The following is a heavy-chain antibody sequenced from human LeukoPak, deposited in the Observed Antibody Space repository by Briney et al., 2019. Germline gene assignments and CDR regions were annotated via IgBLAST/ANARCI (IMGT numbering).Heavy chain of an antibody. CDR2: ISWNSGSI. CDR1: GFTFDDYA. J-gene: IGHJ5*02. D-gene: IGHD3-10*01. Sequence: PGGSLRLSCAASGFTFDDYAMHWVRQAPGKGLEWVSGISWNSGSIGYADSVKGRFTISRDNAKNSLYLQMNSLRAEDTALYYCAKALLSQWFGESNWFDPWGQGTLVTVSS. V-gene: IGHV3-9*01. CDR3: AKALLSQWFGESNWFDP.